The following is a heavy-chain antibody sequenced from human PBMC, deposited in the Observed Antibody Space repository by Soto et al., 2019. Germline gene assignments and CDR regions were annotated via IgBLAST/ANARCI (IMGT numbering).Heavy chain of an antibody. Sequence: GSLRLSCAASGFTFSNAWMSGVRQAPGKGLEWVGRIKSKTDGGTTDYAAPVKGRFTISRDDSKNTLYLQMNSLKTEDTAVYYCTTDLALGYDFWSGYYTAPDYWGQGTLVTVSS. J-gene: IGHJ4*02. D-gene: IGHD3-3*01. CDR1: GFTFSNAW. CDR3: TTDLALGYDFWSGYYTAPDY. CDR2: IKSKTDGGTT. V-gene: IGHV3-15*01.